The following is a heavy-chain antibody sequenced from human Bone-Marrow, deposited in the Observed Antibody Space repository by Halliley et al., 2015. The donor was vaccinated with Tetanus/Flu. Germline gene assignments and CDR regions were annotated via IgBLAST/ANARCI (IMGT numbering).Heavy chain of an antibody. Sequence: WIGEIDQSGSTNYRPSLKSRVTISLETSKNQFSLKLSSVPAADTAIYYCARGVPHASGYFGDWGQGTLVTVSS. D-gene: IGHD3-22*01. V-gene: IGHV4-34*01. CDR3: ARGVPHASGYFGD. J-gene: IGHJ4*02. CDR2: IDQSGST.